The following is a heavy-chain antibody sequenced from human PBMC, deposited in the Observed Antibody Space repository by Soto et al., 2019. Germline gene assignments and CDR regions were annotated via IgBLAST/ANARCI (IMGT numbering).Heavy chain of an antibody. V-gene: IGHV3-33*01. CDR3: ARGMRRWELLGH. J-gene: IGHJ4*02. CDR1: GFTFTNHA. CDR2: IWYDGTIK. D-gene: IGHD1-26*01. Sequence: QVQLVESGGGVVQPGKSLRLSCAASGFTFTNHAMHWVRQAPGKGLEWVAAIWYDGTIKYYADSVKGRLTISRDNSKKTLDLRMNSVRAADTDIYDCARGMRRWELLGHWGQGTTVTVSS.